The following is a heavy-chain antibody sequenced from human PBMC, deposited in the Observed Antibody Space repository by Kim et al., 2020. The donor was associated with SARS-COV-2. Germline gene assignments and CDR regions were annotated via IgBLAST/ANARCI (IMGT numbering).Heavy chain of an antibody. D-gene: IGHD2-15*01. CDR3: AKKEIVGPLDY. Sequence: SVKVSCKASGGTFGTYTITWVRQAPGQGLEWMGGIIPIFGTPDYAQNFQGRVTISSDESTSTAYMELSSLRSEDTAVYYCAKKEIVGPLDYWGQGTLVTVSS. CDR2: IIPIFGTP. CDR1: GGTFGTYT. J-gene: IGHJ4*02. V-gene: IGHV1-69*13.